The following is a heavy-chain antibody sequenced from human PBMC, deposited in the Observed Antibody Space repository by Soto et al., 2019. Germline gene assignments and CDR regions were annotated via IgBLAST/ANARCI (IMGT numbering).Heavy chain of an antibody. J-gene: IGHJ1*01. CDR1: GGTFSSYA. CDR2: IIPIFGTA. D-gene: IGHD3-3*01. CDR3: ARGSNYDFWSGYSAAEYFQH. Sequence: GASVKVSCKASGGTFSSYAISWVRQAPGQGLEWMGGIIPIFGTANYAQKFQGRVTITADESTSTAYMELSSLRSEDTAVYYCARGSNYDFWSGYSAAEYFQHWGQGTLVTVSS. V-gene: IGHV1-69*13.